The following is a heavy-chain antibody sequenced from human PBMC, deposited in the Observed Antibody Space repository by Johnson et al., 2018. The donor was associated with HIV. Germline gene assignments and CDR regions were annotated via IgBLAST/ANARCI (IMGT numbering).Heavy chain of an antibody. J-gene: IGHJ3*01. D-gene: IGHD6-25*01. V-gene: IGHV3-30*03. CDR1: GFTFSRYG. CDR2: IAYDGSNK. Sequence: QVHLVESGGGLIQPGRSLRLSCAASGFTFSRYGMHWVRQAPGKGLEWVAVIAYDGSNKYYADSVKGLFTISRDNSKNTLYLQMNSRRAEDTAVYYCARDPARLWCKGTVVTVSS. CDR3: ARDPARL.